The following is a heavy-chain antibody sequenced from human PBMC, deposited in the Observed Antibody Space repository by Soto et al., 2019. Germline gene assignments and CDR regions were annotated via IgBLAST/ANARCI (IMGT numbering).Heavy chain of an antibody. J-gene: IGHJ6*03. V-gene: IGHV2-5*02. CDR2: IYWDDDK. Sequence: QITLKESGPPLVKPTQTLTLTCTFSGFSLSTSGVGVGWIRQPPGKALEWLALIYWDDDKRYSPSLKSRLTITKDTSKNQVVLTMTNMDPVDTATYYCARERRVTTQYYYYMDVWGKGTTVTVSS. CDR3: ARERRVTTQYYYYMDV. D-gene: IGHD4-17*01. CDR1: GFSLSTSGVG.